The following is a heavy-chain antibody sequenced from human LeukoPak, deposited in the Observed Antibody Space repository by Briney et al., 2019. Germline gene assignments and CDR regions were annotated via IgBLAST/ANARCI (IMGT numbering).Heavy chain of an antibody. CDR1: GFTFSNSD. CDR3: TTMTRLLYYFDY. Sequence: GGSLRLSCTASGFTFSNSDMNWVRQAPGKGLEWVGRIKSKTDGGTTDYAAPVKGRFTISRGDSKNTLYLQMNSLKTEDTAVYYCTTMTRLLYYFDYWGQGTLVTVSS. J-gene: IGHJ4*02. CDR2: IKSKTDGGTT. V-gene: IGHV3-15*01. D-gene: IGHD2/OR15-2a*01.